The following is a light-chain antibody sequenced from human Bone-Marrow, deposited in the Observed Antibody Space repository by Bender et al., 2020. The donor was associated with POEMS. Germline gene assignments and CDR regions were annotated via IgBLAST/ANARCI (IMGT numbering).Light chain of an antibody. J-gene: IGLJ3*02. V-gene: IGLV2-14*01. CDR3: SAWDSDLTAWV. Sequence: QSALTQPASVSGSPGQSITISCTGTSSDVGYYNYVSWYQQHPGKAPKLMIYEVTKRPSGVPDRFSASRSGNTASLTITGLQPEDEADYYCSAWDSDLTAWVFGGGTKLTVL. CDR1: SSDVGYYNY. CDR2: EVT.